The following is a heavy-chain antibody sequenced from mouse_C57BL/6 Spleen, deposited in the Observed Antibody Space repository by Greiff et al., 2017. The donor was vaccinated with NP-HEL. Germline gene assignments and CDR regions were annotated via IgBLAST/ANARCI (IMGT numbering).Heavy chain of an antibody. D-gene: IGHD1-1*01. CDR3: ARSHYYGSSYNAMDY. V-gene: IGHV1-80*01. J-gene: IGHJ4*01. CDR2: IYPGDGDT. CDR1: GYAFSSYW. Sequence: VQLQQSGASVKISCKASGYAFSSYWMNWVKQRPGKGLEWIGQIYPGDGDTNYNGKFKGKATLTADKSSSTAYMQLSSLTSEDSAVYFCARSHYYGSSYNAMDYWGQGTSVTVSS.